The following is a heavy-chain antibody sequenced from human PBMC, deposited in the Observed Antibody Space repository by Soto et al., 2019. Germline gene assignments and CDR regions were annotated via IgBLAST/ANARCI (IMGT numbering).Heavy chain of an antibody. CDR3: SSCGGGWFDP. D-gene: IGHD2-21*01. V-gene: IGHV4-30-2*01. CDR1: GGPISGGGYS. J-gene: IGHJ5*02. Sequence: QLHLQESGSGLVKPSQTLSLTCTVSGGPISGGGYSWSWIRQPPGKGLEWLGYVYHSGSTFYNPSLKSRLTISVDTSKSQFSLNLHSVTAADTAVYYCSSCGGGWFDPWGPGTLVTVSS. CDR2: VYHSGST.